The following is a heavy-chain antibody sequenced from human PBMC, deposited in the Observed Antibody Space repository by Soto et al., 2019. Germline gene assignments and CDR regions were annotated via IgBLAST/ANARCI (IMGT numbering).Heavy chain of an antibody. CDR3: AKRGSGTFFDY. D-gene: IGHD3-10*01. J-gene: IGHJ4*02. CDR2: ISGSGDST. Sequence: EVQLLESGGGLVQPGGSLRLSCAASEFAFSNYAMNWVRQAPGKGLEWVSVISGSGDSTYYADSVKGRFTISRDNSKNSLYLQRNSLRAEDTAVYYCAKRGSGTFFDYWGQGTLVTVSS. V-gene: IGHV3-23*01. CDR1: EFAFSNYA.